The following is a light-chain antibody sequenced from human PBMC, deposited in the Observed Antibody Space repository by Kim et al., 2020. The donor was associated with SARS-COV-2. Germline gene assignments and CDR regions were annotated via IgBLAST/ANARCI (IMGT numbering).Light chain of an antibody. CDR3: SSYTNSNVI. V-gene: IGLV2-14*03. J-gene: IGLJ2*01. CDR2: DVS. Sequence: PGQSITISCTGTSSDVGVYNDVSWYQQHPGKAPKLIIYDVSNRPSGVSNRFSGSKSGNTASLTISGLQPEDEADYYCSSYTNSNVIFGGGTQLTVL. CDR1: SSDVGVYND.